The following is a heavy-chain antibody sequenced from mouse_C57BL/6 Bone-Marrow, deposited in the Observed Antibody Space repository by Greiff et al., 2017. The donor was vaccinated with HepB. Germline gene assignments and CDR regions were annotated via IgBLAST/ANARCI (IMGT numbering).Heavy chain of an antibody. CDR2: IYPGDGDT. V-gene: IGHV1-80*01. CDR3: ARAPAYYGSFDY. Sequence: VQLQQSGAELVKPGASVKISCKASGYAFSSYWMNWVKQRPGKGLEWIGQIYPGDGDTNYNGKLKGKATLTADKSSSTAYMQLSSLTSGASAVYVCARAPAYYGSFDYWGQGTTLTVSS. D-gene: IGHD1-1*01. CDR1: GYAFSSYW. J-gene: IGHJ2*01.